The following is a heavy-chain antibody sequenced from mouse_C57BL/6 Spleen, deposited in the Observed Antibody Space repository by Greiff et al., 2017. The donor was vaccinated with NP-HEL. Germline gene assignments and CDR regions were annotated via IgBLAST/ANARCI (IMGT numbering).Heavy chain of an antibody. V-gene: IGHV5-4*01. CDR1: GFTFSSYA. D-gene: IGHD1-1*01. CDR2: ISDGGSYT. Sequence: EVQLVESGGGLVKPGGSLKLSCAASGFTFSSYAMSWVRQTPEKRLEWVATISDGGSYTYYPDNVKGRFTISRDNAKNNLYLQMSHLKSEDTAMYYCARDGNYYYGSSYALGGYWGQGTTLTVSS. J-gene: IGHJ2*01. CDR3: ARDGNYYYGSSYALGGY.